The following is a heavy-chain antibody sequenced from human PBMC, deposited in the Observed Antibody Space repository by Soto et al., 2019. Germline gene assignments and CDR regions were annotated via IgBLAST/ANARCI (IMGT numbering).Heavy chain of an antibody. CDR2: IYYSGST. CDR3: ARGEVVAKVIDY. CDR1: GGSISSGGYY. J-gene: IGHJ4*02. D-gene: IGHD2-15*01. Sequence: QVQLQESGPGLVEPSQTLSVTCTVSGGSISSGGYYWSWIRQHPGKGLEGIGYIYYSGSTYYNPSPKSRVTIPVDTSKNQFSLKLSSVTAADTAVYYCARGEVVAKVIDYWGQGTLVTVSS. V-gene: IGHV4-31*03.